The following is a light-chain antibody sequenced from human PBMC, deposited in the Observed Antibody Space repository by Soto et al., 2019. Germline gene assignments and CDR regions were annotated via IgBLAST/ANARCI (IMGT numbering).Light chain of an antibody. Sequence: IVLTQSPVTLSLSPGERATLSCRASQSVSSSYLAWYQQKPGQAPRLLIHGATTRATGIPARFSGSGSGTEFTLTISSLQSEDFAVYYCQQYNNWPRTFGQGTKVDNK. J-gene: IGKJ1*01. V-gene: IGKV3-15*01. CDR1: QSVSSSY. CDR2: GAT. CDR3: QQYNNWPRT.